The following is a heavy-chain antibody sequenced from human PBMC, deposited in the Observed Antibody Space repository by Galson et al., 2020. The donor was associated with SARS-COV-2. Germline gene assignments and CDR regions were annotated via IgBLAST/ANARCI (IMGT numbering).Heavy chain of an antibody. CDR3: SRDVNPYCAGSCFLDAFGT. J-gene: IGHJ3*02. Sequence: GGSLRLSCAASGFTFSAYWMTWVRQAPGKGLEWVANIKRDGSEAHYVDSVQGRLTISRDNAKNSLDLQMNTLRAEDTAVYFWSRDVNPYCAGSCFLDAFGTWGQGTMVSVSS. CDR2: IKRDGSEA. D-gene: IGHD2-21*01. CDR1: GFTFSAYW. V-gene: IGHV3-7*01.